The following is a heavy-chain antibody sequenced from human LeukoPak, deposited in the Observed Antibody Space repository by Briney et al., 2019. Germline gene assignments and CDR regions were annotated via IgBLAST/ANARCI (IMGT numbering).Heavy chain of an antibody. V-gene: IGHV4-34*01. CDR3: ARDGTMVRGVFNY. Sequence: SETVSLTCAVYGGSFSGYYWSWIRQPPGKGLEWIGEINHSGSTNYNPSLKSRVTISVDTSKNQFSLKLSSVTAADTAVYYCARDGTMVRGVFNYWGQGTLVTVSS. J-gene: IGHJ4*02. CDR1: GGSFSGYY. CDR2: INHSGST. D-gene: IGHD3-10*01.